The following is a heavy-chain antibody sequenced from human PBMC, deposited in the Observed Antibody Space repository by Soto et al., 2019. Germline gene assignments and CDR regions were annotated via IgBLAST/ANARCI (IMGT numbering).Heavy chain of an antibody. CDR3: AREMVRGVSIEAVYFDY. J-gene: IGHJ4*02. CDR2: IIPIFGTA. CDR1: GGTFSSYA. D-gene: IGHD3-10*01. Sequence: SVKVSCKASGGTFSSYAISWVRQAPGQGLEWMGGIIPIFGTANYAQKFQGRVTITADESTSTAYMELSSLRSEDTAVYYCAREMVRGVSIEAVYFDYWGQGTLVTVSS. V-gene: IGHV1-69*13.